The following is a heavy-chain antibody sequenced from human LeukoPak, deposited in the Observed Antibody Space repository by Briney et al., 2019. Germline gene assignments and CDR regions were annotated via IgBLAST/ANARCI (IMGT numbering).Heavy chain of an antibody. J-gene: IGHJ6*03. CDR3: AEDRSRVAVGGTCDYYV. CDR1: GFTFSSYA. Sequence: GGSLRLSCAASGFTFSSYAMSWVRQAPGKGLEWVSAISGSGGSTYYADSVKGRFTISRDNSKNTLYLQMNSLRAEDTAVYYCAEDRSRVAVGGTCDYYVWGTGATVT. V-gene: IGHV3-23*01. D-gene: IGHD6-19*01. CDR2: ISGSGGST.